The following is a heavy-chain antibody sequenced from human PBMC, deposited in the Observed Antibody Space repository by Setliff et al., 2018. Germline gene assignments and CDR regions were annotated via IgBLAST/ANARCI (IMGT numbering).Heavy chain of an antibody. V-gene: IGHV1-18*01. D-gene: IGHD3-22*01. CDR2: ISAYNGNT. J-gene: IGHJ6*03. CDR1: GYISTSYG. CDR3: AREEGYYYDSTDYYYYMDV. Sequence: ASVKVSCKASGYISTSYGITWVRQAPGQGLEWMGRISAYNGNTIYAQKFQGRVTVTTDTSTGTGYMELRSLKSDDSALYYCAREEGYYYDSTDYYYYMDVWGKGTTVTVSS.